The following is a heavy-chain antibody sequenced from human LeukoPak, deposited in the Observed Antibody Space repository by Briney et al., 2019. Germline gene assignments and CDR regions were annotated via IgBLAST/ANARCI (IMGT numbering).Heavy chain of an antibody. V-gene: IGHV3-23*01. J-gene: IGHJ4*02. D-gene: IGHD1-26*01. CDR1: GFTFSSYG. CDR2: ISGSGDTT. CDR3: AKGGSHFDY. Sequence: PGGSLRLSCAASGFTFSSYGMTWVRQAPGKGLEWVSAISGSGDTTYYADSVKGRFTISRDNSKNTLYLQMNSLRAEDTAVYYCAKGGSHFDYWGQRTLVTVSS.